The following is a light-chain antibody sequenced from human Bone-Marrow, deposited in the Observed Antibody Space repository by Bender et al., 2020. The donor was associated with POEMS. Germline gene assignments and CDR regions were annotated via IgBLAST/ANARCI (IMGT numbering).Light chain of an antibody. Sequence: QSVLTQPPSASGTPGQRVTISCSGGSSNIGAHAVNWYQHLPGTAPKLLIYSSHRRPSEVPDRFSGSRSGTSASLAISGLQAEDEADYYCCSYAGSSSHVSFGAGTKLTVL. V-gene: IGLV1-44*01. CDR3: CSYAGSSSHVS. CDR1: SSNIGAHA. J-gene: IGLJ2*01. CDR2: SSH.